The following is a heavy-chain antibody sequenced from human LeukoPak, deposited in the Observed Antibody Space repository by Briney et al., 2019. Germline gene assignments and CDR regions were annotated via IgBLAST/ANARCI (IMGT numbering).Heavy chain of an antibody. V-gene: IGHV3-30*18. J-gene: IGHJ4*02. CDR1: GFTFSSYG. Sequence: PGGSLRLSCAASGFTFSSYGMHWVSHAPGKWLGWEAAISSDGSNTYYADSVKGRFTISRDNSKNTLYLQMNSLRAEDTAVYYCAKDLYDILTGYPWFYWGQGTLVTVSS. CDR3: AKDLYDILTGYPWFY. CDR2: ISSDGSNT. D-gene: IGHD3-9*01.